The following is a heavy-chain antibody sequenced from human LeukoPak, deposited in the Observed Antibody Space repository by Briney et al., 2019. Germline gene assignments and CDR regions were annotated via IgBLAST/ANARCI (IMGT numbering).Heavy chain of an antibody. D-gene: IGHD5-24*01. CDR3: ARESQEKYYFDY. Sequence: SETLSLTCTVSGGSISSYYWSWTRQPPGKGLEWIGYIYYSGSTNYNPSLKSRVTISVDTSKNQFSLKLSSVTAADTAVYYCARESQEKYYFDYWGQGTLVTVSS. CDR1: GGSISSYY. J-gene: IGHJ4*02. V-gene: IGHV4-59*12. CDR2: IYYSGST.